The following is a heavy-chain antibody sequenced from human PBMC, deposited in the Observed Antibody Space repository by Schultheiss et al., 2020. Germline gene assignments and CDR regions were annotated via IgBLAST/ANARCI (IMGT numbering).Heavy chain of an antibody. V-gene: IGHV1-8*02. CDR1: GYTFTGYY. CDR3: AKDPMKSYYYGSGSYLAY. D-gene: IGHD3-10*01. Sequence: ASVKISCKASGYTFTGYYMHWVRQAPGQGLEWMGWMNPNSGNTGYAQKFQGRVTMTRNTSISTAYMELSSLRAEDTAVYYCAKDPMKSYYYGSGSYLAYWGQGTLVTVSS. J-gene: IGHJ4*02. CDR2: MNPNSGNT.